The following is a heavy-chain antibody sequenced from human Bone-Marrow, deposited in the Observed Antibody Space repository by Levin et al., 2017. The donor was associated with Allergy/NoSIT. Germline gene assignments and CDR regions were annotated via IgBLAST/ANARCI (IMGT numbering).Heavy chain of an antibody. V-gene: IGHV4-30-2*01. CDR1: GGSISSGGYS. Sequence: NSSETLSLTCAVSGGSISSGGYSWSWIRQPPGTGLEWIGYIYHSGSTYYNPSLKSRVTISVDRSKNQFSLKLSSVTAADTAVDYCARGVSGITGTWFDYWGQGTLVTVSS. J-gene: IGHJ4*02. CDR3: ARGVSGITGTWFDY. CDR2: IYHSGST. D-gene: IGHD1-7*01.